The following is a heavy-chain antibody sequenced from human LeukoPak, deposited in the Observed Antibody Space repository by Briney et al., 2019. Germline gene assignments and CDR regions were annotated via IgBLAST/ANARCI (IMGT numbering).Heavy chain of an antibody. CDR1: GYTFTSYG. CDR2: IIPILGIA. V-gene: IGHV1-69*04. CDR3: ARDAAYCGGDCYHTFDY. D-gene: IGHD2-21*02. Sequence: SVKVSCKASGYTFTSYGISWVRQAPGQGLEWMGRIIPILGIANYAQKFQGRVTITADKSTSTAYMELSSLRSEDTAVYYCARDAAYCGGDCYHTFDYWGQGTLVTVSS. J-gene: IGHJ4*02.